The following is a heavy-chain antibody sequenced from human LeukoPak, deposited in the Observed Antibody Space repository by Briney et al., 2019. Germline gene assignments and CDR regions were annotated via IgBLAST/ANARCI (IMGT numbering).Heavy chain of an antibody. Sequence: GGSLRLSCAASGFTFSSYSMNWVRQAPGKGLEWVANIKLDGSGKDYVDSVKGRFTISRDNAKNSLYLQMNSLRGDDTAVYYCARGHDYGDYWGQGTLVTVSS. CDR3: ARGHDYGDY. CDR2: IKLDGSGK. J-gene: IGHJ4*02. CDR1: GFTFSSYS. V-gene: IGHV3-7*03.